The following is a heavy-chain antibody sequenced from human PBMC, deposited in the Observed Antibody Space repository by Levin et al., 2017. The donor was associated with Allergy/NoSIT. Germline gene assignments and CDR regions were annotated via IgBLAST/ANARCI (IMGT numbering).Heavy chain of an antibody. D-gene: IGHD6-19*01. CDR2: INQDGGEK. CDR3: ARDSWYSSNWTPATVDY. V-gene: IGHV3-7*01. Sequence: GGSLRLSCAASGFVFNDYWMSWVRQAPGGGLEWVANINQDGGEKFYVDSVKGRFTISRDNTKKSLYLQMNSVRDEDTAVYYCARDSWYSSNWTPATVDYWGQGTLVTVSS. J-gene: IGHJ4*02. CDR1: GFVFNDYW.